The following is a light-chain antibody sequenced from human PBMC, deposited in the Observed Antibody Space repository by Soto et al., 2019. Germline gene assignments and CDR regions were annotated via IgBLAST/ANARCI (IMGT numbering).Light chain of an antibody. CDR3: QQYSSYSYT. J-gene: IGKJ2*01. Sequence: DIQMTQSPSTLSTSVGDRVTITCRASQTISSWLAWYQQKPGKAPKLLIYKASSLESGVPSRFSGSGSGTDFTLTISSLQPDDFATYYCQQYSSYSYTFGQGTKLEIK. CDR2: KAS. V-gene: IGKV1-5*03. CDR1: QTISSW.